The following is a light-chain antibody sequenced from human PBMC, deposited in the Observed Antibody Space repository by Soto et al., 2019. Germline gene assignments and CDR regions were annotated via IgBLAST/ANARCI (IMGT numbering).Light chain of an antibody. CDR1: NSDVGAYNY. J-gene: IGLJ2*01. CDR3: SSYTTISTRV. Sequence: QSALTQPASVSGSPGQSITISCTGTNSDVGAYNYVSWYQHHPGKDPKLMISDVSNRPSGVSNRFSGSKSGNTASLTISGLQAEDEADYYCSSYTTISTRVFGGGTKVTVL. V-gene: IGLV2-14*03. CDR2: DVS.